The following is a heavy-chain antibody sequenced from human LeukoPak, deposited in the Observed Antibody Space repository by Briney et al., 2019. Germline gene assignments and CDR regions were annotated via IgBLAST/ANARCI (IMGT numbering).Heavy chain of an antibody. Sequence: GGSLRLSCAASGFTFSTYWMTWVRQAPGKGLEWVANIKHDGNEKKYVDSVRGRFTISRDNAKNSLYLQMNSLRPEDTAMYYCTRLSAMLRRPEPIYYFDSWGQGTLVTVSS. CDR1: GFTFSTYW. V-gene: IGHV3-7*01. D-gene: IGHD1-14*01. J-gene: IGHJ4*02. CDR3: TRLSAMLRRPEPIYYFDS. CDR2: IKHDGNEK.